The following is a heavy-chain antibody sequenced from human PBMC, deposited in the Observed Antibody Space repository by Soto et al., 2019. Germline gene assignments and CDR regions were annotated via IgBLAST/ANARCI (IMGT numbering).Heavy chain of an antibody. CDR3: ARVDYDDIWGSRVYYCDY. CDR2: ISSSSSYI. J-gene: IGHJ4*02. D-gene: IGHD3-16*01. Sequence: EVQLVESGGGLVKPGGSLRLSCAASGFTFSSYSMSWVRQAPGKGLEWVSSISSSSSYIYYADSVKGRFTISRDNAKNSLYLQMNSLRAEDTAVYYCARVDYDDIWGSRVYYCDYWGQGTLVTVSS. CDR1: GFTFSSYS. V-gene: IGHV3-21*01.